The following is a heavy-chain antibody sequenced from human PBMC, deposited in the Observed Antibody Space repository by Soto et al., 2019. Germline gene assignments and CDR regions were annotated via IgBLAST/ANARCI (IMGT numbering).Heavy chain of an antibody. Sequence: WASVKVSCKASGGTFSSYAISWVRQAPGQGLEWMGGIIPIFGTANYAQKFQGRVTITADESTSTAYMELSSLRSEDTAVYYCARYYYDSSGYYYYFDYWGQGTLVTVSS. CDR1: GGTFSSYA. CDR3: ARYYYDSSGYYYYFDY. V-gene: IGHV1-69*13. J-gene: IGHJ4*02. D-gene: IGHD3-22*01. CDR2: IIPIFGTA.